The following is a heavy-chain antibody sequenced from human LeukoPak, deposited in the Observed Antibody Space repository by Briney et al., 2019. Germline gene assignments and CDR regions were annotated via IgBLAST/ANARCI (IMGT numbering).Heavy chain of an antibody. Sequence: SETLSLTCTVSGGSISSYYWSWIRQPPGKGLEWIGYIHYSGSTNYNPSLKSRVTISVDTSKNQFSLKLSSVTAADTAVYYCAREVGQWLVLWGQGTLVTVSS. CDR3: AREVGQWLVL. V-gene: IGHV4-59*12. J-gene: IGHJ4*02. CDR2: IHYSGST. D-gene: IGHD6-19*01. CDR1: GGSISSYY.